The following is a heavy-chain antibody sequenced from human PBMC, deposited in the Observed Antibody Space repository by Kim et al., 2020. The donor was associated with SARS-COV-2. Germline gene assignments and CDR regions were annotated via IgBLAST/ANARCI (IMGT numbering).Heavy chain of an antibody. CDR2: MNPNSGNT. Sequence: ASVKVSCKASGYTFTSYDINWVRQATGQGLEWMGWMNPNSGNTGYAQKFQGRVTMTRNTSISTAYMELSSLRSEDTAVYYCARGVPPQYYDILTGYYRSYYFDYWGQGTLVTVSS. V-gene: IGHV1-8*01. CDR3: ARGVPPQYYDILTGYYRSYYFDY. CDR1: GYTFTSYD. D-gene: IGHD3-9*01. J-gene: IGHJ4*02.